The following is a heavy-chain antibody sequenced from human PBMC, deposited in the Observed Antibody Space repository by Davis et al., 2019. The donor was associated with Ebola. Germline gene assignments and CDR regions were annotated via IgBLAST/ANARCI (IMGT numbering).Heavy chain of an antibody. V-gene: IGHV3-30*02. CDR3: ANARYSYGAVYFDN. D-gene: IGHD3-16*02. CDR2: ITYDGKNQ. J-gene: IGHJ4*02. CDR1: GHGFTFSAYG. Sequence: GESLKTPCAASGHGFTFSAYGMHWVRQPPGKGLEWVAFITYDGKNQYFKDSVKGRFTISRNNSNNTVSLQMNNLRADDTAVYYCANARYSYGAVYFDNWGRGALVSVAS.